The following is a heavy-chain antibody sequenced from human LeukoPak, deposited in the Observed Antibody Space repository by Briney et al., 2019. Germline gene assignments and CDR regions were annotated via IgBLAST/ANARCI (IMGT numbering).Heavy chain of an antibody. CDR3: AKAVYSNWSWRYYYMDV. CDR1: GFTFSSYA. CDR2: ISGSGGST. J-gene: IGHJ6*03. Sequence: GGSLRLSCAASGFTFSSYAMSWVRQAPGKGLEWVSAISGSGGSTYYADSVKGRFTISRDNSKNTLYLQMNSLRAEDTAVYYCAKAVYSNWSWRYYYMDVWGKGTTVTVSS. V-gene: IGHV3-23*01. D-gene: IGHD4-11*01.